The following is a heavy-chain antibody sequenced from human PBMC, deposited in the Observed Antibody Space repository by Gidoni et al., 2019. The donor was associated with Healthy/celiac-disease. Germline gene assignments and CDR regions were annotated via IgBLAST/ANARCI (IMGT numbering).Heavy chain of an antibody. Sequence: EVQLVESGVGLVKPGRSLGLACAASGFPFSSYSMNWVRQAPGKGLEWVSSISSSSSYIYYADSVKGRFTISRDNAKNSLYLQMNSLRAEDTAVYYCATDKHYDSPPPGYWGQGTLVTVSP. CDR1: GFPFSSYS. CDR3: ATDKHYDSPPPGY. CDR2: ISSSSSYI. V-gene: IGHV3-21*01. J-gene: IGHJ4*02. D-gene: IGHD3-22*01.